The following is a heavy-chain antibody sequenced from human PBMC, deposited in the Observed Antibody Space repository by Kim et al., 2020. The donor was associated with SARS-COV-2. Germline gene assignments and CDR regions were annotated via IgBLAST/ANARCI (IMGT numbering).Heavy chain of an antibody. Sequence: GGSLRLSCAASGFTFSNAWMSWVRQAPGKGLEWVGRIKSKTDGGTTDYAAPVKGRFTISRDDSKNTLYLQMNSLKTEDTAVYYCTTDDNWNSGEDYWGQGTLVTVSS. J-gene: IGHJ4*02. CDR1: GFTFSNAW. D-gene: IGHD1-7*01. CDR2: IKSKTDGGTT. CDR3: TTDDNWNSGEDY. V-gene: IGHV3-15*01.